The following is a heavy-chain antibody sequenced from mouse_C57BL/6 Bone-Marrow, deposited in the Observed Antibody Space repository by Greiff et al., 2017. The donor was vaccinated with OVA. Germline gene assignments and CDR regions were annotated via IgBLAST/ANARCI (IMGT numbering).Heavy chain of an antibody. D-gene: IGHD1-1*01. V-gene: IGHV1-81*01. J-gene: IGHJ2*01. CDR2: IYPRSGNT. Sequence: QVQLQQSGAELARPGASVKLSCKASGYTFTSYGISWVKQRTGQGLEWIGEIYPRSGNTYYNEKFKGKATLTADKSSSTAYMELRSLTSEDSAVYFCARSSVVAFDDWGQGTTLTVSS. CDR3: ARSSVVAFDD. CDR1: GYTFTSYG.